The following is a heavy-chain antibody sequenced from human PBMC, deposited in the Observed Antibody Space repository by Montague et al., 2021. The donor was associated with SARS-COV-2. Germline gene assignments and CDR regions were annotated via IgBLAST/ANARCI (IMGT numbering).Heavy chain of an antibody. CDR2: SYYSGTT. CDR3: ARGSYGSGSYHAFDI. V-gene: IGHV4-39*01. D-gene: IGHD3-10*01. Sequence: SETLSLTCTVSGDSFNSPKYYCAWIRQPPGKGLVWNGSSYYSGTTYDNPSLRSRVTMSVDTSKTPFSLKMNSVTAADTAVYYCARGSYGSGSYHAFDIWSQGTVVAVSS. CDR1: GDSFNSPKYY. J-gene: IGHJ3*02.